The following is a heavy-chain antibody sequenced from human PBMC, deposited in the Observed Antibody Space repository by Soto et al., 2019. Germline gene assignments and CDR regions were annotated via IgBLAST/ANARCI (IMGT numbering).Heavy chain of an antibody. CDR3: ARARAVAAPNWFDP. CDR1: GLTIRSYA. J-gene: IGHJ5*02. CDR2: ISYDGSKK. Sequence: QVQLVESGGGVVQPGRSLRLSCAASGLTIRSYAMHWVRQAPGKGPEWVAVISYDGSKKFHADAVKGRFTIARDNSKNTLYLQMNSLRAEDTAVYYCARARAVAAPNWFDPWGQGTLVTVSS. D-gene: IGHD6-19*01. V-gene: IGHV3-30-3*01.